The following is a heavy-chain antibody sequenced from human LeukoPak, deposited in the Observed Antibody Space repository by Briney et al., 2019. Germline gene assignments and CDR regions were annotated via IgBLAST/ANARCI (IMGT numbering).Heavy chain of an antibody. CDR2: IYHSGST. J-gene: IGHJ4*02. D-gene: IGHD3-9*01. CDR3: ARVGLRYFLDY. CDR1: GGSISSGGYS. V-gene: IGHV4-30-2*01. Sequence: SETLSLTCAVSGGSISSGGYSWSWIGQPPGKGLEWIGYIYHSGSTYYNPSLKSRVTISVDRSKNQFSLKLSSVTAADTAVYYCARVGLRYFLDYWGQGTLVTVSS.